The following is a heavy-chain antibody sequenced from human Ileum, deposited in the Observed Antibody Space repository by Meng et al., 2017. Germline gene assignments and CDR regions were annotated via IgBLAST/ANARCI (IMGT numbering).Heavy chain of an antibody. V-gene: IGHV4-61*01. CDR1: GDSVSSDNYY. J-gene: IGHJ4*02. CDR2: VYYSGHT. Sequence: GSLRLSCTVSGDSVSSDNYYWSWIRQPPGKALEWIGYVYYSGHTDYNPSLKSRLSISIDTSKNQFSLKLSSVTAADTAVYYCARIILYSGSYYFDSWGQGALVTVSS. CDR3: ARIILYSGSYYFDS. D-gene: IGHD1-26*01.